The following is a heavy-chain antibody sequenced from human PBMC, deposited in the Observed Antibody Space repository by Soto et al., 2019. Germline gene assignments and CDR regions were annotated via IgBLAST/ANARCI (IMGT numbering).Heavy chain of an antibody. CDR1: GFTFSSYL. Sequence: PGGSLRLSCAASGFTFSSYLMHWVRQVPGKGLVWVSRINSDGSSTSYADSVKGRFTISRDNAKNTLYLQMNSLRAEDTAIYYCARSKNWNDYYYYYGMDVWGQGTTVTVSS. V-gene: IGHV3-74*01. CDR2: INSDGSST. CDR3: ARSKNWNDYYYYYGMDV. D-gene: IGHD1-1*01. J-gene: IGHJ6*02.